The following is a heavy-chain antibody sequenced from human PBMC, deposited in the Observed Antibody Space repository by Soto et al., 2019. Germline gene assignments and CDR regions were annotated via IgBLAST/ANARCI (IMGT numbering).Heavy chain of an antibody. V-gene: IGHV3-30*18. J-gene: IGHJ4*02. CDR3: AKFLAAADKRFY. Sequence: PGGSLRLSCAASGFTFSSYGMHWVRQAPGKGLEWVAVISYDGSNKYYADSVKGRFTISRDNSKNTLYLQMNSLRAEDTAVYYCAKFLAAADKRFYWGQGTLVTVS. D-gene: IGHD6-13*01. CDR1: GFTFSSYG. CDR2: ISYDGSNK.